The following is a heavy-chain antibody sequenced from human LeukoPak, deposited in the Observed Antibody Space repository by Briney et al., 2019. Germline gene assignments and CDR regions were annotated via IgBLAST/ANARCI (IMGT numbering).Heavy chain of an antibody. CDR1: GDSISSGSYY. J-gene: IGHJ5*02. V-gene: IGHV4-61*02. Sequence: PSETLSLTCTVSGDSISSGSYYWSWIRQPAGKGLEWIGRIYTSGSTNYNPSLKSRLTISVDTSTNQFSLKLSSVTAADTAVYYCARHGYIEGNWFDPWGQGTLVTVSS. CDR3: ARHGYIEGNWFDP. CDR2: IYTSGST. D-gene: IGHD5-24*01.